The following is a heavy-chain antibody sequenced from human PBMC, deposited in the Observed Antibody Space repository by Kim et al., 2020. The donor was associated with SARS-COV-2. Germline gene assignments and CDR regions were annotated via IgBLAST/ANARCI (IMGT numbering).Heavy chain of an antibody. Sequence: SLNSRVTISVDTSKNQFSLKLSAVTAADTAVYYCARPPVAGTHYYYGMDVWGQGTPVTVSS. D-gene: IGHD6-19*01. J-gene: IGHJ6*02. V-gene: IGHV4-39*01. CDR3: ARPPVAGTHYYYGMDV.